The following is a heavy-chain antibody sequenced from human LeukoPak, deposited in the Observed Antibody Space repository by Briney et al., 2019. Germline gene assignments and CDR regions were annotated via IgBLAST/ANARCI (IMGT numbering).Heavy chain of an antibody. CDR1: GYTFTSYY. CDR3: ARTRGYSDYELDY. V-gene: IGHV1-46*01. J-gene: IGHJ4*02. CDR2: INPSGGTT. D-gene: IGHD5-12*01. Sequence: GASVKVSCKASGYTFTSYYMHWVRQAPGQGLEWMGIINPSGGTTRHAQRLQGRVTMTRDTSTSTVYMELSSLRSEDTAVYYCARTRGYSDYELDYWGQGTLVTVSS.